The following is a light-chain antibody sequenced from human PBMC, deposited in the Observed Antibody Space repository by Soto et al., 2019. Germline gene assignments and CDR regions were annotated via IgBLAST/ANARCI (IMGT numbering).Light chain of an antibody. J-gene: IGKJ1*01. CDR3: QQYNNWPSWT. Sequence: EIVMTQSPATLSVSPGERATLSCRASQSVSSNLAWYQQKPGQAPRLLIYGASTRATGIPARFSGSGSGTEFTLNISSLQSEDCAVYYCQQYNNWPSWTFGPGTKVDI. V-gene: IGKV3-15*01. CDR2: GAS. CDR1: QSVSSN.